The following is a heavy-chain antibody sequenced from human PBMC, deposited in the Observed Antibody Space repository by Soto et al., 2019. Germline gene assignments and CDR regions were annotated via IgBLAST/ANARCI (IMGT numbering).Heavy chain of an antibody. Sequence: PSETLSLTCTVSGGSISSSSYCWGWIRKPPGKGLEWIGSIYYSGSTYYNPSLKSRVTISVDTSKNQFSLKLSSVTAADTAVYYCARQVPDIVVVPAAPTYYYYGMDVWGQGTTVTVSS. V-gene: IGHV4-39*01. CDR1: GGSISSSSYC. J-gene: IGHJ6*02. CDR2: IYYSGST. D-gene: IGHD2-2*01. CDR3: ARQVPDIVVVPAAPTYYYYGMDV.